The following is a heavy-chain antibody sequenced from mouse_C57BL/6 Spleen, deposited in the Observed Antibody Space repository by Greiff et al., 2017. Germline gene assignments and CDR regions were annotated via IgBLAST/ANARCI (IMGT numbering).Heavy chain of an antibody. D-gene: IGHD1-1*01. CDR2: IDPSDSYT. Sequence: QVQLQQPGAELVMPGASVKLSCKASGYTFTSYWMHWVKQRPGQGLEWIGEIDPSDSYTNYNQKFKGKSTLTVDKSSSTAYMQLSSLTSEDSAVYYCARREITTVVEEGAMDYWGQGTSVTVSS. V-gene: IGHV1-69*01. CDR3: ARREITTVVEEGAMDY. J-gene: IGHJ4*01. CDR1: GYTFTSYW.